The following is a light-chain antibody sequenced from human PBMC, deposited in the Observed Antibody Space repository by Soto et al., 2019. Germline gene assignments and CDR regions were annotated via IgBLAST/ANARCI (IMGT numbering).Light chain of an antibody. CDR2: AAS. CDR1: QGISSY. Sequence: AILMTQSPSSLSASTGDRVTITCRAGQGISSYLAWYQQKPGKAPKLLIYAASTLQSGVPSRFSGSGFGTDFTLTISSLQPDDFATYYCQQYNSYWTFGQGTKVDI. J-gene: IGKJ1*01. V-gene: IGKV1-8*01. CDR3: QQYNSYWT.